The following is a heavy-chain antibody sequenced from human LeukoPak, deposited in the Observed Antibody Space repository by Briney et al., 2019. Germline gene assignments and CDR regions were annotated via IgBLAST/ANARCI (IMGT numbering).Heavy chain of an antibody. CDR1: GYTFTSYG. Sequence: ASVKVSCKASGYTFTSYGISWVRQAPGQGLEWMGWISAYNGNTNYAQKLQGRVTMTTDTSTSKAYMELRSLRSDDTAVYYCARDIGPYYDSSGYYYWGQGTLVTVSS. D-gene: IGHD3-22*01. CDR3: ARDIGPYYDSSGYYY. CDR2: ISAYNGNT. J-gene: IGHJ4*02. V-gene: IGHV1-18*01.